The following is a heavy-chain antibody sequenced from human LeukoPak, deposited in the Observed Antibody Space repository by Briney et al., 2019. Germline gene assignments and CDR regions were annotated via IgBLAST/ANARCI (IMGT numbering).Heavy chain of an antibody. D-gene: IGHD1-26*01. Sequence: PGGSLRLSCAASGFTFSGSAMHWVRQASGKGLEWVGRIRSKANSYATAYAAPVKGRFTISRDDSKNTAYLQMNSLKTEDTAVYYCTRPIVGATVFDIWGQGTMVTVSS. CDR3: TRPIVGATVFDI. CDR1: GFTFSGSA. CDR2: IRSKANSYAT. J-gene: IGHJ3*02. V-gene: IGHV3-73*01.